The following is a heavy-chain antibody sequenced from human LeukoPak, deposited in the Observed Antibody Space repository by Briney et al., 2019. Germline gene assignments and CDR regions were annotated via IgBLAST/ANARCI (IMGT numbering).Heavy chain of an antibody. CDR3: ARDRAVGWFDP. V-gene: IGHV4-31*03. CDR2: IYYSGST. CDR1: GGSISSGGYY. J-gene: IGHJ5*02. Sequence: SEPLSLTCTVSGGSISSGGYYWSWIRQHPGKGLEWIGYIYYSGSTYYNPSLKSRVTISVDTSKNQFSLKLSSVTAADTAVYYCARDRAVGWFDPWGQGTLVTVSS.